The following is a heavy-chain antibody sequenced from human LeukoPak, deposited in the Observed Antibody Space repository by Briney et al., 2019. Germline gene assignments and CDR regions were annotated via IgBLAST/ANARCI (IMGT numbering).Heavy chain of an antibody. Sequence: SETLSLTCAVYGGSFSGYYWSWIRQPPGKGLEWIGEINHSGSTNYNPSLKSRVTISVDTSKNQFSLKLGSVTAADTAVYYCARGRLNYDILTGYYGSYYYMDVWGKGTTVTVSS. CDR3: ARGRLNYDILTGYYGSYYYMDV. V-gene: IGHV4-34*01. J-gene: IGHJ6*03. CDR2: INHSGST. CDR1: GGSFSGYY. D-gene: IGHD3-9*01.